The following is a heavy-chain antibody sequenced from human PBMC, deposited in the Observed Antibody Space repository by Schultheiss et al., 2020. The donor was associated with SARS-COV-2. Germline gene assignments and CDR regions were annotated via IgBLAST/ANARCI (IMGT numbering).Heavy chain of an antibody. D-gene: IGHD6-6*01. V-gene: IGHV4-61*08. CDR1: GASVSSGDQY. CDR3: ARRARQYYYYYGMDV. Sequence: SQTLSLTCTVSGASVSSGDQYWSWIRQPPGKGLEWIGYIYYSGSTNYNPSLKSRVTISVDTSKNQFSLKLSSVTAADTAVYYCARRARQYYYYYGMDVWGQGTTVTVSS. CDR2: IYYSGST. J-gene: IGHJ6*02.